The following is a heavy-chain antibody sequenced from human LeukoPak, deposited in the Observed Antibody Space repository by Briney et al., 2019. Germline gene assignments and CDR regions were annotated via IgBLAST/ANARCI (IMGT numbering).Heavy chain of an antibody. D-gene: IGHD1-26*01. J-gene: IGHJ4*02. CDR1: GGSISSSSHY. CDR2: IYYSGST. CDR3: ARGGSYPSFDY. Sequence: SETLSLTCTVSGGSISSSSHYWGWIRQPPGKGLEWIGSIYYSGSTYYNPSLKSRVTISVDTSKNQFSLKLSSVTAADTAVYYCARGGSYPSFDYWGQGTLVTVSS. V-gene: IGHV4-39*07.